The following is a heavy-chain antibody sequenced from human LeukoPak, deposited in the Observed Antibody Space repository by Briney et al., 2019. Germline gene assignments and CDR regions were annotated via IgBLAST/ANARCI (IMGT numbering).Heavy chain of an antibody. D-gene: IGHD1-26*01. CDR1: GFTFSDYY. CDR3: ARETPWELNGFDY. CDR2: INIGGNTI. Sequence: GGSLRLSCAASGFTFSDYYMSWIRQAPGKGLEWVAYINIGGNTIYYADSVKGRFTISRDNAKNSLYLQMDSLRAEDTAVYYCARETPWELNGFDYWGQGTLVTVSS. V-gene: IGHV3-11*04. J-gene: IGHJ4*02.